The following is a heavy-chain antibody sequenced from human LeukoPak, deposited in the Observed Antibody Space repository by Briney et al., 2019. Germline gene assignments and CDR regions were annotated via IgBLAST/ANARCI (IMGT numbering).Heavy chain of an antibody. J-gene: IGHJ3*02. V-gene: IGHV5-51*01. Sequence: GESLKISCRGSGYSFINYWIGWVRQMPGKGLEWMAIIYPGDSDTRYDPSFKGQVTISADKSINTAYLQWSSLKASDTAMYYCARLSGSYYSAFDIWGQGTMVTVSP. CDR2: IYPGDSDT. CDR1: GYSFINYW. CDR3: ARLSGSYYSAFDI. D-gene: IGHD1-26*01.